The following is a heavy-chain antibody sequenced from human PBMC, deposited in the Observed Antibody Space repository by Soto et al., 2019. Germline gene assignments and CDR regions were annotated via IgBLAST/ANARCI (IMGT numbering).Heavy chain of an antibody. CDR3: ARGGEVRGYYYYYGMDV. CDR2: IIPIFGTA. J-gene: IGHJ6*02. D-gene: IGHD3-10*01. CDR1: GGTFSSYA. V-gene: IGHV1-69*13. Sequence: ASVKVSCKASGGTFSSYAISWVRQAPGQGLEWMGGIIPIFGTANYAQKFQGRVTITADESTSTAYMELSSLRSEDTAVYYCARGGEVRGYYYYYGMDVWGQGTTVTVSS.